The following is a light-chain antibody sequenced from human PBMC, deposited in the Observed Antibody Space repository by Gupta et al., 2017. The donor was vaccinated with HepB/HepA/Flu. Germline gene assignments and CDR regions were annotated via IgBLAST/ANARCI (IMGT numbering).Light chain of an antibody. CDR1: QTVRSSY. CDR3: QHDGSSPPVT. V-gene: IGKV3-20*01. CDR2: GAS. Sequence: EIVFTQSPGTLSLSPGERASLSCRASQTVRSSYLAWYQQKPSQAPRLLMYGASSRVTGVPHRFSGRGFGKNVALASSRREPEDFAEYYSQHDGSSPPVTFGQGTQVESK. J-gene: IGKJ5*01.